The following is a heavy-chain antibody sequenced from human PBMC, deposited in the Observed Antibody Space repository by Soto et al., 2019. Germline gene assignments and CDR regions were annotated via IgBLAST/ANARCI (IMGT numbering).Heavy chain of an antibody. J-gene: IGHJ6*04. V-gene: IGHV1-18*01. CDR1: GYTFTSYG. Sequence: ASVKVSCKASGYTFTSYGISWVRQAPGQGLEWMGWISAYNGTTNYAQKFQGRVTMTADKSTTTAYMELRSLRSEDTAVYYCARGDFWSGYPTPYYSHGMDVWGKGTTVTVSS. D-gene: IGHD3-3*01. CDR3: ARGDFWSGYPTPYYSHGMDV. CDR2: ISAYNGTT.